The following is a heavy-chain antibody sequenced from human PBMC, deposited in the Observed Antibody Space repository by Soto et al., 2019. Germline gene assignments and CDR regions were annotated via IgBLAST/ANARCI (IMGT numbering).Heavy chain of an antibody. J-gene: IGHJ5*02. Sequence: PGGALRLSCAASGFSFNNYWMSWVRQAPGKGLEWVANMKQDGTEKYYVDSVKGRFTISRDNARNSLYLQMNSLRAEDTAVYYCVREEAFNWLDPWGQGTLVTVSS. V-gene: IGHV3-7*01. CDR2: MKQDGTEK. CDR1: GFSFNNYW. D-gene: IGHD3-3*02. CDR3: VREEAFNWLDP.